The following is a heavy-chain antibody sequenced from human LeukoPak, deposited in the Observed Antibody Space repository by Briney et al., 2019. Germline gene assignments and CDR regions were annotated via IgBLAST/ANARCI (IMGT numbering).Heavy chain of an antibody. Sequence: PGGSLRLSCAASGFTFSSCTMSWVRQAPGKGLEWVSGISGSGSSTYYADSVKGRFTISRDNSKNTLYLQMNSLRADDTAVYYCAKDPRYSSGRGWFDPWGQGTLVTVSS. D-gene: IGHD6-19*01. CDR1: GFTFSSCT. J-gene: IGHJ5*02. V-gene: IGHV3-23*01. CDR3: AKDPRYSSGRGWFDP. CDR2: ISGSGSST.